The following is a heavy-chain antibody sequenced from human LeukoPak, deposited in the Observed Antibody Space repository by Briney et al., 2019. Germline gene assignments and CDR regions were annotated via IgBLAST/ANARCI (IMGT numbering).Heavy chain of an antibody. CDR3: AKGGPTSSSSWYPFGLGGTRTSYYGMDV. J-gene: IGHJ6*02. D-gene: IGHD6-13*01. CDR1: GFTFSSYA. Sequence: PGGSLRLSCAASGFTFSSYAMSWVRQAPGKGLEWVSAISGSGGSTYYADSVKGRFTISRDNSKNTLYLQMNSLRAEDTAVYYCAKGGPTSSSSWYPFGLGGTRTSYYGMDVWGQGTTVSVSS. V-gene: IGHV3-23*01. CDR2: ISGSGGST.